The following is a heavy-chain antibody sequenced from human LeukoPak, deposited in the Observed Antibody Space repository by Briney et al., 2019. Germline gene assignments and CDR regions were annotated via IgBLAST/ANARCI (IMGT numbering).Heavy chain of an antibody. D-gene: IGHD6-6*01. CDR3: AEAGGSSLN. Sequence: SETLSLTCTVSGGSISSYYWSWIRQPPGKGLEWIGYIYYSGSTYYNPSLKSRVTISVDRSKNQFSLKLSSVTAADTAVYYCAEAGGSSLNWGQGTLVTVSS. V-gene: IGHV4-59*12. CDR1: GGSISSYY. J-gene: IGHJ4*02. CDR2: IYYSGST.